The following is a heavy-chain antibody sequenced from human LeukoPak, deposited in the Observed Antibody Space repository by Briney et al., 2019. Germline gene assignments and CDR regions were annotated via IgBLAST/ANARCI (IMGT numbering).Heavy chain of an antibody. Sequence: SETLSLTCAVYGGSFSGYYWSWIRQPPGKGLEWIGEINHSGSTNYNPSLKSRVTISVDTSKNQFSLKLSSVTAADTAVYYCARHSRYGDYGNRDNWFDPWGQGTLVTVSS. CDR2: INHSGST. CDR1: GGSFSGYY. CDR3: ARHSRYGDYGNRDNWFDP. D-gene: IGHD4-17*01. J-gene: IGHJ5*02. V-gene: IGHV4-34*01.